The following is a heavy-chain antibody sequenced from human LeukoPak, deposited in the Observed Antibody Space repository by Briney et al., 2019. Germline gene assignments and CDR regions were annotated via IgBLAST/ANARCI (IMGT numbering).Heavy chain of an antibody. CDR3: ARHDYCDSSGSIDY. J-gene: IGHJ4*02. CDR2: IYYSGSS. CDR1: GGSISSSSYY. Sequence: SETLSLTCTVSGGSISSSSYYWGWIRQPPGKGLEWIGSIYYSGSSHYNPSLKSRVTISVDTTKNQFSLKLSSVTAADTAVYYCARHDYCDSSGSIDYWGQGTLVTVSS. V-gene: IGHV4-39*01. D-gene: IGHD3-22*01.